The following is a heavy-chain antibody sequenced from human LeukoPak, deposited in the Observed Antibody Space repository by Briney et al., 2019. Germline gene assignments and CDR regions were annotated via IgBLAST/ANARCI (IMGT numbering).Heavy chain of an antibody. CDR3: GRGELGFYYYYMDV. CDR1: GGSISSYY. J-gene: IGHJ6*03. Sequence: PSETLSLTCTVSGGSISSYYWSWIRQPPGKGLEWIGYIYYSGSTNYNPSLKSRVTISVDTSKNQFSLKLSSVTAADTAVYYCGRGELGFYYYYMDVWGKGTTVTVSS. CDR2: IYYSGST. V-gene: IGHV4-59*01. D-gene: IGHD7-27*01.